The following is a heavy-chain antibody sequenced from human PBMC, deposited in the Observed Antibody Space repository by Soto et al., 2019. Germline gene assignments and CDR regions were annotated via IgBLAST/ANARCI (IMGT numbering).Heavy chain of an antibody. V-gene: IGHV3-48*02. D-gene: IGHD6-19*01. CDR3: ARQTTYSSGWFPPNWFDP. Sequence: GGSLRLSCAASGFTFDDYGMSWVRQAPGKGLEWVSYISASSSTMYYTDSVKGRFTISRDTAKNSLYLQMNSLRDEDTAVYYCARQTTYSSGWFPPNWFDPWGQGTLVTVSS. CDR2: ISASSSTM. J-gene: IGHJ5*02. CDR1: GFTFDDYG.